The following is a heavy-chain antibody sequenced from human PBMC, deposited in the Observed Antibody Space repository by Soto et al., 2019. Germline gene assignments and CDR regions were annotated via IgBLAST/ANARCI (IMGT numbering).Heavy chain of an antibody. CDR3: ARDLGYCSSSGCFRNWFDP. D-gene: IGHD2-15*01. Sequence: QVQLVQSGAEVKTPGASVKVSCRASGYSFRTHGISWVRQAPGQGREWMGWISTYDDKTNFPQKFQGRITMTTDTSTSTAYMELRRLRSDDTAVYFCARDLGYCSSSGCFRNWFDPWGQGTLVTVSS. J-gene: IGHJ5*02. CDR2: ISTYDDKT. V-gene: IGHV1-18*01. CDR1: GYSFRTHG.